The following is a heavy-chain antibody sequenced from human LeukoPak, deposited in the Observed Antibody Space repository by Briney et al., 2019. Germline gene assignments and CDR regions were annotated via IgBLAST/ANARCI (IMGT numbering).Heavy chain of an antibody. CDR2: INWNGGST. Sequence: GGSLRLSCAASGFTFDDYGMSWVRQAPGKGLEWVSGINWNGGSTGYADSVKGRFTISRDNAKNSLYLQMNSLRAEDTALYYCARDAICSSTSCYGEYYYYYYYMDVWGKGTTVTVSS. D-gene: IGHD2-2*01. CDR1: GFTFDDYG. J-gene: IGHJ6*03. CDR3: ARDAICSSTSCYGEYYYYYYYMDV. V-gene: IGHV3-20*04.